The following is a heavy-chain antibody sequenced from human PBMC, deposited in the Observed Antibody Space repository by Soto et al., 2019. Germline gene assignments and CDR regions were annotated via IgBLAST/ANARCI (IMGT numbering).Heavy chain of an antibody. CDR2: IYYRGTT. CDR1: GDSIRSSSSY. D-gene: IGHD2-8*01. Sequence: SVTLSLTCTPSGDSIRSSSSYWGSFRQPPGKGLEWIGSIYYRGTTYYNPSLKSRVTISVDTSKNQFSLKLNSVTAADTAVYYCANTPSTRGVAAFDIWGQGTMVT. J-gene: IGHJ3*02. CDR3: ANTPSTRGVAAFDI. V-gene: IGHV4-39*01.